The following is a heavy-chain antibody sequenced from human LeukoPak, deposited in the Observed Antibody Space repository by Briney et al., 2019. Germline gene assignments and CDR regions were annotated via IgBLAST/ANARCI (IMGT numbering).Heavy chain of an antibody. CDR1: GGSISSGGYS. V-gene: IGHV4-31*03. Sequence: SETLSLTCTVSGGSISSGGYSWSWIRQHPGKGLEWIGYIYYSGSTYYNPSLKSRVTISVDTSKNQFSLKLSSVTAADTAVYYCASYSNYADEGPYFDYWGQGTLVTVSS. CDR2: IYYSGST. D-gene: IGHD4-11*01. CDR3: ASYSNYADEGPYFDY. J-gene: IGHJ4*02.